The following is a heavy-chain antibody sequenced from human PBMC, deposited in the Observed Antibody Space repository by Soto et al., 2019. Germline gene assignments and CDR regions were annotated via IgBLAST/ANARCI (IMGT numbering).Heavy chain of an antibody. CDR2: ISGGSRST. Sequence: EVQLLQSGGGVVQPGGSLRLSCAASGFDFSLFAMSWVRQAPGKGLEWVSAISGGSRSTFYADSVKGRFTISRDNSNNMVYLQMDNLRVEDTAVYYCAKYFPRVDILTTYYFDSWGQGRLVTVSS. CDR3: AKYFPRVDILTTYYFDS. V-gene: IGHV3-23*01. J-gene: IGHJ4*02. CDR1: GFDFSLFA. D-gene: IGHD1-1*01.